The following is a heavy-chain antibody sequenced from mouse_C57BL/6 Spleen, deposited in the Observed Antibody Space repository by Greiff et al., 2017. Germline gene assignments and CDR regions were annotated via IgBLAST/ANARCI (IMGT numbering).Heavy chain of an antibody. Sequence: VQLQESGAELVRPGTSVKVSCKASGYAFTNYLIEWVKQRPGQGLEWIGVINPGSGGTNYNEKFKGKATLTADKSSSTAYMQLSSLTSEDSAVYFCARDYGYDEGWFAYWGQGTLVTVSA. CDR1: GYAFTNYL. D-gene: IGHD2-2*01. CDR2: INPGSGGT. J-gene: IGHJ3*01. V-gene: IGHV1-54*01. CDR3: ARDYGYDEGWFAY.